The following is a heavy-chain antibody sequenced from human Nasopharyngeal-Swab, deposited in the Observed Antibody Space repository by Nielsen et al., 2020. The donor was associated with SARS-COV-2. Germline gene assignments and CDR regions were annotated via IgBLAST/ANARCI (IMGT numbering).Heavy chain of an antibody. V-gene: IGHV1-69*13. CDR1: GGTFSSYA. J-gene: IGHJ6*03. D-gene: IGHD2-2*01. Sequence: SVKVSCKASGGTFSSYAISWVRQAPGQGLEWMGGIIPIFGTANYAQKFQGRVTITADESTSTAYMELSSLRSEDTAVYCCARGFIQLLHPYYYYYMDVWGKGTTVTVSS. CDR2: IIPIFGTA. CDR3: ARGFIQLLHPYYYYYMDV.